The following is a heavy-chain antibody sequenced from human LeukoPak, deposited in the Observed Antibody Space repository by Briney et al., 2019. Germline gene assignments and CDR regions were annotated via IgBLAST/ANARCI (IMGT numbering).Heavy chain of an antibody. CDR2: ISWNSGSI. D-gene: IGHD3-10*01. V-gene: IGHV3-9*01. CDR1: GFTFDDYA. CDR3: AKDRTFGELLF. J-gene: IGHJ4*02. Sequence: PGGSLRLSCAASGFTFDDYAMHWVRQAPGKGLEWVSGISWNSGSIGCADSVKGRFTISRDNAKNSLYLQMNSLRAEDTALYYCAKDRTFGELLFWGQGTLVTVSS.